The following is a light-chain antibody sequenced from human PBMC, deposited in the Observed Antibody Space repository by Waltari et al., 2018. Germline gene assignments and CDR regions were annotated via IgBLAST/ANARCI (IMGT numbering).Light chain of an antibody. CDR3: QQRSTWPLT. V-gene: IGKV3-11*01. CDR2: DAS. Sequence: EIVLTQSPATLSLSPGERATLSCRASQSVGTYLAWYQQKPGQAPRLLPHDASNRATGIPARFSGSGSVTDFTLTISSLEPEDFAVYYCQQRSTWPLTFGGGTKVEIK. CDR1: QSVGTY. J-gene: IGKJ4*01.